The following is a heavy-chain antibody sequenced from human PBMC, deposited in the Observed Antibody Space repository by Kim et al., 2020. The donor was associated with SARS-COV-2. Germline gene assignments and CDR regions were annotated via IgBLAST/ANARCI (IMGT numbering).Heavy chain of an antibody. CDR3: ARRQGKMGSVRQLVSRDYYYYGMDV. CDR1: GYSFTSYW. Sequence: GESLKISCKGSGYSFTSYWIGWVRQMPGKGLEWMGIIYPGDSDTRYSPSFQGQVTISADKSISTAYLQWSSLKASDTAMYYCARRQGKMGSVRQLVSRDYYYYGMDVWGQGTTVTVSS. J-gene: IGHJ6*02. CDR2: IYPGDSDT. D-gene: IGHD6-6*01. V-gene: IGHV5-51*01.